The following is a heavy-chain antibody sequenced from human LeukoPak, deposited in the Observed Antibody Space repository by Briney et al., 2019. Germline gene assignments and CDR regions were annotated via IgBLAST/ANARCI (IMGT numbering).Heavy chain of an antibody. CDR1: GGSIGRSSYY. CDR3: ARRDGYNSYYFDY. D-gene: IGHD5-24*01. V-gene: IGHV4-39*01. J-gene: IGHJ4*02. Sequence: SETLSLTCTVSGGSIGRSSYYWGWIRQPPGKGLEWIGSIYYSGSTYYNPSLKSRVTISVDTSKNQFSLKLSSVTAADTAVYYCARRDGYNSYYFDYWGQGTLVTVSS. CDR2: IYYSGST.